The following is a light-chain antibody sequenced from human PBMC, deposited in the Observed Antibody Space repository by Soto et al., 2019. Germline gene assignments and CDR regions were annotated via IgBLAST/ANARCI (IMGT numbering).Light chain of an antibody. CDR1: RDDIGAYDY. J-gene: IGLJ2*01. CDR2: EVT. Sequence: SVLTQPASVSGSPGQSITISCAGTRDDIGAYDYVSWYQQHPGNAPKLLVYEVTNRPSGVSDRFSGSKSGNTASLIISGLQAEDEADDYCNSYTNSSAVVFGGGTKVTVL. CDR3: NSYTNSSAVV. V-gene: IGLV2-14*01.